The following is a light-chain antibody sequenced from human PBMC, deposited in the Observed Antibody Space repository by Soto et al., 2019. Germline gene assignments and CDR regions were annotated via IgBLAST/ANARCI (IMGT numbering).Light chain of an antibody. Sequence: EIVRTQSPATLSVSPGERATLSCTASESVSRSLAWYQQKPGQAPRLLIYGASIGATDIPARFSGSGSGTEFTLTISSLQSEDFAVYFCLQYDSWPLTFGGGTKVEIK. CDR1: ESVSRS. J-gene: IGKJ4*01. V-gene: IGKV3-15*01. CDR2: GAS. CDR3: LQYDSWPLT.